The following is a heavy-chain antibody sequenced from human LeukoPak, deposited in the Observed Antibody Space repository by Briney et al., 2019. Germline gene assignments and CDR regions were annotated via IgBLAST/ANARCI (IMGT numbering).Heavy chain of an antibody. D-gene: IGHD2-15*01. CDR1: GFTFDDYA. J-gene: IGHJ4*02. Sequence: GRSLRLSCAASGFTFDDYAMHWVRQAPGKGLEWVSGISWNSGSIGCADSVKGRFTISRDNAKNSLYLQMNSLRAEDTALYYCAKAAAHYYFDYWGQGTLVTVSS. CDR3: AKAAAHYYFDY. CDR2: ISWNSGSI. V-gene: IGHV3-9*01.